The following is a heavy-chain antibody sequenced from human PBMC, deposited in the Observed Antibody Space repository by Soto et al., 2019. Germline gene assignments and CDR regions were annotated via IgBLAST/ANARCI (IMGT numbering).Heavy chain of an antibody. CDR2: IYYSGST. CDR3: ARSPLWFGESSFDY. CDR1: GGSISSYC. V-gene: IGHV4-59*01. D-gene: IGHD3-10*01. Sequence: SETLSLTCTVSGGSISSYCWSWIRQPPGKGLEWIGYIYYSGSTNYNPSLKSRVTISVDTSKNQFSLKLSSVTAADTAVYYCARSPLWFGESSFDYWGQGTLVTVSS. J-gene: IGHJ4*02.